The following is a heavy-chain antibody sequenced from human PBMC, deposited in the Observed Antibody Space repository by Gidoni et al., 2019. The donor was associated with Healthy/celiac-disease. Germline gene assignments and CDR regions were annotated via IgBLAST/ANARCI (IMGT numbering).Heavy chain of an antibody. CDR2: ISSSSSYI. J-gene: IGHJ4*02. CDR1: GFTCSSYS. CDR3: AREGDYYDSSGYPLTDY. Sequence: EVQLGESGGGLVKPGGSLRLSGGASGFTCSSYSMNWVRQAPGKGLEGVSSISSSSSYIYYAYSVKGLFTISRDNAKNSLYLQMNSLRAEDTAVYYCAREGDYYDSSGYPLTDYWGQGTLVTVSS. D-gene: IGHD3-22*01. V-gene: IGHV3-21*01.